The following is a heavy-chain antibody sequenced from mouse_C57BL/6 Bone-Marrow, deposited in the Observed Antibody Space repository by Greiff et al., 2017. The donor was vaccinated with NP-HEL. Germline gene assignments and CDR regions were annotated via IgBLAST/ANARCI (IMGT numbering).Heavy chain of an antibody. Sequence: EVQLVESGGDLVKPGGSLKLSCAASGFTFSSYGMSWVRPTPDKRLEWVATISSGGRSTYYQDSGTVRFLLFGDNAKNTLYLQMSSLKSEDTAMYYCARQGYSNYEGAMYYWGQGTSGTVSS. J-gene: IGHJ4*01. V-gene: IGHV5-6*01. CDR1: GFTFSSYG. D-gene: IGHD2-5*01. CDR3: ARQGYSNYEGAMYY. CDR2: ISSGGRST.